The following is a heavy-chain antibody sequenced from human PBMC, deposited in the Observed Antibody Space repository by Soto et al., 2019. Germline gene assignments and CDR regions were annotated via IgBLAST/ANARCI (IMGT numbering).Heavy chain of an antibody. V-gene: IGHV4-31*03. CDR3: ARGRDFFDY. J-gene: IGHJ4*02. CDR1: GGSISSGGYY. CDR2: LYYSGSTYYSGNT. Sequence: SETLSLTCTVSGGSISSGGYYWNWIRQHPGKGLEWIGYLYYSGSTYYSGNTYYNPSLKSRVTISVGTSKNQFSLKVTSVTAADTAVYHCARGRDFFDYWGQGTLVTVSS.